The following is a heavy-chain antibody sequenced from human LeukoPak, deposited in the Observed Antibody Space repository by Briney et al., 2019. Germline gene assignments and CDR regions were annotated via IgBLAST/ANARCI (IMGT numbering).Heavy chain of an antibody. V-gene: IGHV4-39*01. CDR2: IYYSGST. CDR3: ARQFYADLDYYYYYMDV. CDR1: GGSISSSSYY. D-gene: IGHD5/OR15-5a*01. Sequence: SETLSLTCTVSGGSISSSSYYWGWIRQPPGKGLEWIGSIYYSGSTYYNPSLKGRVTIPVDTSKNQFSLKLSSVTAADTAVYYCARQFYADLDYYYYYMDVWGKGTTVTVSS. J-gene: IGHJ6*03.